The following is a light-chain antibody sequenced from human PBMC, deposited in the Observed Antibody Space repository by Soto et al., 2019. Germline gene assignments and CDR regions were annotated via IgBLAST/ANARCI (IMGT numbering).Light chain of an antibody. CDR3: SSYAGSNNWV. CDR1: SSDVGAYTY. CDR2: EVS. Sequence: QSALTQPASVSGSPGQSITISCTGTSSDVGAYTYVSWYQQHPGKAPKLMIYEVSKRPSGVPDRFSGSKSGNTASLTVSGLQAEDEADYYCSSYAGSNNWVFGGGTKLTVL. V-gene: IGLV2-8*01. J-gene: IGLJ3*02.